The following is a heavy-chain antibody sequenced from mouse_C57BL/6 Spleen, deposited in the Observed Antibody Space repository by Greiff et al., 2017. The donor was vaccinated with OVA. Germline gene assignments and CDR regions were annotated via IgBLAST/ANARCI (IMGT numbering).Heavy chain of an antibody. CDR3: ALLASLDY. CDR1: GFTFSDYG. J-gene: IGHJ2*01. V-gene: IGHV5-17*01. Sequence: EVKLMESGGGLVKPGGSLKLSCAASGFTFSDYGMHWVRQAPEKGLEWVAYISSGSSTIYYADTVKGRFTISRDNDKNTLFLQMTSLRAEDTAMYYCALLASLDYWGQGTTLTVSS. CDR2: ISSGSSTI. D-gene: IGHD6-1*01.